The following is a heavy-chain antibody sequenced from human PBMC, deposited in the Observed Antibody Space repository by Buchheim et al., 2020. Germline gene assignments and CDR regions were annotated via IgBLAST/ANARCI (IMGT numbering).Heavy chain of an antibody. CDR3: AKAVWSGYSNTFFFFGMDV. J-gene: IGHJ6*01. CDR1: GGSINSGDYY. D-gene: IGHD3-3*01. CDR2: IYFSGDT. Sequence: QVQLQESGPGLVRPSQTLSLTCTVSGGSINSGDYYWSWVRQPPGKGLEWMGYIYFSGDTYYNPSLKSRITMSLDTSQNQFSLRLTSVTAADTAVYYCAKAVWSGYSNTFFFFGMDVWSQGTT. V-gene: IGHV4-30-4*01.